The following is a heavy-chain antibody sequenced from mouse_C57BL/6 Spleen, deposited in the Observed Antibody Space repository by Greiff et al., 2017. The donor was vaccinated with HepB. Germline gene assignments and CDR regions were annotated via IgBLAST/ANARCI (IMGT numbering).Heavy chain of an antibody. V-gene: IGHV1-80*01. J-gene: IGHJ1*03. CDR2: IYPGDGDT. D-gene: IGHD4-1*01. CDR1: GYAFSSYW. Sequence: VQLQQSGAELVKPGASVKISCKASGYAFSSYWMNWVKQRPGKGLEWIGQIYPGDGDTNYNGKFKGKATLTADKSSSTAYMQLSSLTSEDSAVYFCARGRTGTGSWYFDVWGTGTTVTVSS. CDR3: ARGRTGTGSWYFDV.